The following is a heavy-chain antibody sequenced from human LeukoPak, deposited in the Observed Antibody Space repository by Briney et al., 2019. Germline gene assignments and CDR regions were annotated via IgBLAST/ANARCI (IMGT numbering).Heavy chain of an antibody. CDR3: AKDGGGWLSTGWYYFDY. CDR2: ISGGGANT. V-gene: IGHV3-23*01. Sequence: PGGSLRLSCEASGFTFNNYAMSWVRQAPGKGLEWVATISGGGANTYYADFVKGRFTISRDNSENTVYLQMKYLRAEDTAIYFCAKDGGGWLSTGWYYFDYWSQGTLVTASS. J-gene: IGHJ4*02. D-gene: IGHD6-19*01. CDR1: GFTFNNYA.